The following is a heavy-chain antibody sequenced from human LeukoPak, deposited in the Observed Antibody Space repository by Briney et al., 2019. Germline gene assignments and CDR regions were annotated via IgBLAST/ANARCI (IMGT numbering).Heavy chain of an antibody. J-gene: IGHJ3*02. V-gene: IGHV3-7*03. CDR2: IKQDGSET. D-gene: IGHD1-1*01. CDR3: TRDLYWNDGSNAFDM. Sequence: GGSLRLSCAASGFTFSSYWMSWVRQAPGKGLEWVANIKQDGSETYYVDSVKGRFTFSRDNAENSLYLQMNSLRTEDTALYYCTRDLYWNDGSNAFDMWGQGTVVTVSS. CDR1: GFTFSSYW.